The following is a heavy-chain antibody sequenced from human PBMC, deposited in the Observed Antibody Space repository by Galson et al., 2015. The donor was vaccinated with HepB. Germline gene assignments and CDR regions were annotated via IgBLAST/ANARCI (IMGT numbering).Heavy chain of an antibody. CDR1: GDSVSSNSAA. CDR3: ARDRSSGWYYYYYGMDV. V-gene: IGHV6-1*01. Sequence: AISGDSVSSNSAAWNWIRQSPSRGLEWLGRTYYRSKWYNDYAVSVKSRITINPDTSKNQFSLQLNSVTPEDTAVYYCARDRSSGWYYYYYGMDVWGQGTTVTASS. D-gene: IGHD6-19*01. J-gene: IGHJ6*02. CDR2: TYYRSKWYN.